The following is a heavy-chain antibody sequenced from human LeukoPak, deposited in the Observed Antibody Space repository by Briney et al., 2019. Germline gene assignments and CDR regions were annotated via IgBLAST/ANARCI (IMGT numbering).Heavy chain of an antibody. J-gene: IGHJ4*02. CDR2: IKHDGAEK. CDR1: GLSFSGQW. CDR3: GYTNNFYH. V-gene: IGHV3-7*01. Sequence: GESLRLSCVASGLSFSGQWLNWVRQAPGQGLEWVANIKHDGAEKYYVDSVKGRFTISRDDGQNSLSLHMNSVRAEDTAVYYCGYTNNFYHWGQGALVVASA. D-gene: IGHD3-16*02.